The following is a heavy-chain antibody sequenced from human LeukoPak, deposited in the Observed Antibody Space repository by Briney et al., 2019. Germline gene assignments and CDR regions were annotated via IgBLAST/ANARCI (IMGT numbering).Heavy chain of an antibody. V-gene: IGHV1-24*01. D-gene: IGHD3-3*01. CDR1: GYTFTGYY. Sequence: ASVKVSCKASGYTFTGYYIHWVRQAPGKGLEWMGGFDPEDGETIYAQKFQGRVTMTEDTSTDTAYMELSSLRSEDTAVYYCARGGYDFWSGPLSGGNWFDPWGQGTLVTVSS. CDR2: FDPEDGET. CDR3: ARGGYDFWSGPLSGGNWFDP. J-gene: IGHJ5*02.